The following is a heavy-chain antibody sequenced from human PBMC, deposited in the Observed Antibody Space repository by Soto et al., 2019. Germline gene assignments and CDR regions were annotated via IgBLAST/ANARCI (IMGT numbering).Heavy chain of an antibody. D-gene: IGHD6-19*01. CDR1: VFTFSSHA. Sequence: GGSLRLSCADSVFTFSSHAMSWVRQAPGKGLEWVSTISSGGDNTYSADSVKGWFTISRDNSKNTLYLQMNSLRAEDTAVYYCAKDFDSYSSGRYGMDVWGQGTTVTVSS. J-gene: IGHJ6*02. CDR3: AKDFDSYSSGRYGMDV. V-gene: IGHV3-23*01. CDR2: ISSGGDNT.